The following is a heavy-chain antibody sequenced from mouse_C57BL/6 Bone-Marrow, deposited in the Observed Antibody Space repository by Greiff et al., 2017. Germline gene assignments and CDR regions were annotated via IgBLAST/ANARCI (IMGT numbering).Heavy chain of an antibody. D-gene: IGHD2-4*01. Sequence: QVQLQQSGAELVRPGTSVKVSCKASGYAFTNYLIEWVKQRPGQGLEWIGVINPGSGGTNYNEKFKGKATLTAYKSSSTAYMQLSSLTSEDSAVYFCARYYDLDYWGQGTTLTVSS. CDR3: ARYYDLDY. J-gene: IGHJ2*01. CDR2: INPGSGGT. CDR1: GYAFTNYL. V-gene: IGHV1-54*01.